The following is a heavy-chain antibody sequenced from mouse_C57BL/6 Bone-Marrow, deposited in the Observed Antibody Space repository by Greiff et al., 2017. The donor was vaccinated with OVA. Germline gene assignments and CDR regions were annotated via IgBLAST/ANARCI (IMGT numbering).Heavy chain of an antibody. CDR3: AIRTMVTGGGWYFDV. J-gene: IGHJ1*03. V-gene: IGHV1-62-3*01. CDR1: GYTFTSYW. D-gene: IGHD2-2*01. CDR2: IDPNSGGT. Sequence: QVQLQQPGAELVKPGASVKLSCKASGYTFTSYWMHWVKQRPGRGLEWIGRIDPNSGGTKYNEKFKSKATLTVDKPSSTAYMQLSSLTSEDSAVYYCAIRTMVTGGGWYFDVWGTGTTVTVSS.